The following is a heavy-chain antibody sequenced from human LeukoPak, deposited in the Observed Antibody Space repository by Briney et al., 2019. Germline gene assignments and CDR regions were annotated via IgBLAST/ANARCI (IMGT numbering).Heavy chain of an antibody. Sequence: SETLSLTCSVSGGSMYTYYWSWIRQPPGKGLECVGHIYYSGTTNYNPSLKSRVIMSVDTSKNQFSLNLTSVTAADTAVYFCARVSAAGPRPPLINAFDIWGLGTMVTVSS. CDR1: GGSMYTYY. D-gene: IGHD6-13*01. CDR2: IYYSGTT. J-gene: IGHJ3*02. CDR3: ARVSAAGPRPPLINAFDI. V-gene: IGHV4-59*01.